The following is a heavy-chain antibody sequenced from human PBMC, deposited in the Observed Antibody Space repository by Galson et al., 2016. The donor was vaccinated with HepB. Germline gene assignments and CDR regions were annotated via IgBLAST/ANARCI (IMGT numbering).Heavy chain of an antibody. V-gene: IGHV3-53*01. CDR3: AREGYTGYVSHGLDV. CDR1: GLTVSSNY. Sequence: SLRLSCATSGLTVSSNYMSWVRQAPGKGLERLSVIYSGGSTFYADSVKGRFTISRDNSKNTVYLQMNSLRGDDTAVYYCAREGYTGYVSHGLDVWGQGTTVTVSS. D-gene: IGHD5-12*01. CDR2: IYSGGST. J-gene: IGHJ6*02.